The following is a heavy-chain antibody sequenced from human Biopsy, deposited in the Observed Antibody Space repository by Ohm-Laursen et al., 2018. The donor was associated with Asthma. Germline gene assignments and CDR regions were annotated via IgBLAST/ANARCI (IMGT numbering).Heavy chain of an antibody. D-gene: IGHD6-19*01. V-gene: IGHV3-30-3*01. J-gene: IGHJ4*02. Sequence: SLRLSCAASGFTFSSYAMHWVRQAPGKGLEWMAVISYDGSNKYYADSVKGRFTISRDNSKNTLYLQMNSLRAEGTAVYYCAREGIAVAHFDYWGQGTLVTVSS. CDR2: ISYDGSNK. CDR1: GFTFSSYA. CDR3: AREGIAVAHFDY.